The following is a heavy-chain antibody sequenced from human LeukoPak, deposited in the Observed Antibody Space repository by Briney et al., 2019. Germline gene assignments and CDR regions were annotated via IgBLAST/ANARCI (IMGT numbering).Heavy chain of an antibody. D-gene: IGHD1-26*01. CDR1: GGSFSDYY. J-gene: IGHJ4*02. CDR3: ARDGMYVPPEYYFDY. CDR2: INNSGST. V-gene: IGHV4-34*01. Sequence: SETLSLTCAVYGGSFSDYYWSWIRQPPGKGLEWIGEINNSGSTNYNPSLKSRVTISVDTSKNQFSLKLSSVTAADTAVYYCARDGMYVPPEYYFDYWGQGTLVTDSS.